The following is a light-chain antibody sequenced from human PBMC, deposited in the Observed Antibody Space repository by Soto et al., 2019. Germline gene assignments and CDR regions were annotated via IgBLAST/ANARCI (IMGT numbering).Light chain of an antibody. Sequence: EIVMTQSPATLSVSPGARVPLSCRASQSVSSNLAWYQQRPGQAPRLLLYGASTRATGIPARFSGSGSGTEFTLTISSLQSEDFAVYYCQQYNNWPRTFGQGTKVDIK. V-gene: IGKV3-15*01. CDR2: GAS. CDR1: QSVSSN. CDR3: QQYNNWPRT. J-gene: IGKJ1*01.